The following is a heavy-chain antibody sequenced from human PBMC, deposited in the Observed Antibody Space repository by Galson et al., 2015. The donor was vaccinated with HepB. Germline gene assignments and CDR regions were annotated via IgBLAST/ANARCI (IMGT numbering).Heavy chain of an antibody. Sequence: SVKVSCKASGGTFSSYTISWVRQAPGQGLEWMGRIIPILGIANYAQKFQGRVTITADKSTSTAYMELSSLRSEDTAVYYCARTPGYCSGGSCYSGRHYFDYWGQGTLVTVSS. V-gene: IGHV1-69*02. CDR1: GGTFSSYT. CDR3: ARTPGYCSGGSCYSGRHYFDY. J-gene: IGHJ4*02. D-gene: IGHD2-15*01. CDR2: IIPILGIA.